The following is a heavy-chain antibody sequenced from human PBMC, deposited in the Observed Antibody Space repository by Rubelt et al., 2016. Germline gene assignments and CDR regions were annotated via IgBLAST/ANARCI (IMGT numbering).Heavy chain of an antibody. CDR2: IYWDDDK. CDR3: AHRHSLSGNWNEGFFDY. V-gene: IGHV2-5*02. D-gene: IGHD1-1*01. Sequence: QITLKESGPTRVKPTQALALTCTFSGFSLSTSGVGVGWIRQPPGKALEWLAFIYWDDDKRYSPSLKSRLSITKDTSKNQVRLTVTNMDPVDTATDYCAHRHSLSGNWNEGFFDYWGQGTLVTVSS. CDR1: GFSLSTSGVG. J-gene: IGHJ4*02.